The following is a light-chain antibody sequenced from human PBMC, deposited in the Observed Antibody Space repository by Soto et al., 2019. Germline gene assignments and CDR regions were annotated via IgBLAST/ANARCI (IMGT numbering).Light chain of an antibody. J-gene: IGLJ2*01. CDR3: AAWDDSLSGQEV. Sequence: LTQPPSASGTPGQRVTISCSGSSSNIGSNYVYWYQQLPGTAPKLLIYRNNQRPSGVPDRFSGSKSGTSASLAISGLRSEDEADYYCAAWDDSLSGQEVFGGGTKLTVL. V-gene: IGLV1-47*01. CDR1: SSNIGSNY. CDR2: RNN.